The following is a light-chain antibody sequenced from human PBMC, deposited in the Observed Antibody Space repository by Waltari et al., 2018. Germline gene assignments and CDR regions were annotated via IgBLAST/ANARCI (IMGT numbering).Light chain of an antibody. J-gene: IGLJ1*01. CDR1: SIDVSTYNY. Sequence: QSALTQPASVSGSPGQSITISCTGTSIDVSTYNYVSWYQQHPGKAPKLMIYDVSKRPSGVSTRFSGYKSGNTASLTISGLQAEDEADYYCSSYTSNSPFAYNYVFGTGTKVTVL. V-gene: IGLV2-14*01. CDR2: DVS. CDR3: SSYTSNSPFAYNYV.